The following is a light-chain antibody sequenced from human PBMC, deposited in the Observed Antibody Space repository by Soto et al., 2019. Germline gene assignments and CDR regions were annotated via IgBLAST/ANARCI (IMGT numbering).Light chain of an antibody. CDR2: KAS. Sequence: DIQKTQSPSTLSASVGDRVTITCRASQSISDWLAWYQQKPGKAPKFLIYKASNLESGVPSRFSGSGSGTEFTLTISSVQPDDFATYYCQYYDSYSWTFGQGTKVEIK. CDR1: QSISDW. CDR3: QYYDSYSWT. J-gene: IGKJ1*01. V-gene: IGKV1-5*03.